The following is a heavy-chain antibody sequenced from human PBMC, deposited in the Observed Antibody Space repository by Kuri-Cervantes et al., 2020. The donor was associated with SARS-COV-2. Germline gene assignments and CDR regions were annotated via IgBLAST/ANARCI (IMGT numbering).Heavy chain of an antibody. CDR1: GFTFSSYD. V-gene: IGHV3-13*01. Sequence: GESLKISCAASGFTFSSYDMHWVRQATGKGLEWVSAIGTAGDTYYPGSVKGRFTISRDNSKNTLYLQMNSLRAEDTAVYYCARGDLSVGGRNWFDPWGQGSLVTVSS. J-gene: IGHJ5*02. CDR2: IGTAGDT. CDR3: ARGDLSVGGRNWFDP. D-gene: IGHD3-16*01.